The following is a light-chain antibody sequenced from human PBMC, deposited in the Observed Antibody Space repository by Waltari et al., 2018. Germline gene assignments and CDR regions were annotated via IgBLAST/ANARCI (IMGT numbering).Light chain of an antibody. Sequence: EIVLTQSPATLSLSPGERATLSCRASQSVSSYLAWYQQKPGQAPRLLIYDASNRATGIPARFSGSGSGTDFTLPISSLEPEDFAVYDCQQRSNWPPTIGQGTNVEIE. CDR2: DAS. J-gene: IGKJ1*01. CDR1: QSVSSY. CDR3: QQRSNWPPT. V-gene: IGKV3-11*01.